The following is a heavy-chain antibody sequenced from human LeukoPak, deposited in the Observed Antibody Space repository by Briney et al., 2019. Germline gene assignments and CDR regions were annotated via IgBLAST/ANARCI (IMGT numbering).Heavy chain of an antibody. CDR3: ARGAKDSSGYHPTYAFDI. CDR1: GYTFSNYA. J-gene: IGHJ3*02. D-gene: IGHD3-22*01. Sequence: GASVKVSCKASGYTFSNYAMNWVRQAPGQGLEWIGWINTNTGNPTYAQGFTGQFVFSLDTSVSTAYLQISTVKGEDTAVYYCARGAKDSSGYHPTYAFDIWGQGTMVTVSS. V-gene: IGHV7-4-1*02. CDR2: INTNTGNP.